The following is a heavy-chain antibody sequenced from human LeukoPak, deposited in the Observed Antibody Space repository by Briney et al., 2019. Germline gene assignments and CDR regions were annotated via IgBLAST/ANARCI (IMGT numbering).Heavy chain of an antibody. D-gene: IGHD2-21*01. CDR1: GFTFSSYA. CDR2: ISGSGGST. CDR3: ASLINIVVVIAILLAWFDP. J-gene: IGHJ5*02. Sequence: GGSLRLSCAASGFTFSSYAMSWVRQAPGKGLGWVPAISGSGGSTYYADSVKGRFTISRDNSKNTLYLQMNSLRAEDTAVYYCASLINIVVVIAILLAWFDPWGQGTLVTVSS. V-gene: IGHV3-23*01.